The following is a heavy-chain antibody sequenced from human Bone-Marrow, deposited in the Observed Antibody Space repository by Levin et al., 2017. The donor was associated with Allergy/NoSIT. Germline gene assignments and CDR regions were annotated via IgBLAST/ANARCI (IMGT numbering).Heavy chain of an antibody. CDR2: IKQDGSEK. D-gene: IGHD2-2*01. V-gene: IGHV3-7*03. J-gene: IGHJ5*02. CDR3: ARVGKRYCSSTSCYVGGWFDP. Sequence: GGSLRLSCAASGFTFSSYWMSWVRQAPGKGLEWVANIKQDGSEKYYVDSVKGRFTISRDNAKNSLYLQMNSLRAEDTAVYYCARVGKRYCSSTSCYVGGWFDPWGQGTLVTVSS. CDR1: GFTFSSYW.